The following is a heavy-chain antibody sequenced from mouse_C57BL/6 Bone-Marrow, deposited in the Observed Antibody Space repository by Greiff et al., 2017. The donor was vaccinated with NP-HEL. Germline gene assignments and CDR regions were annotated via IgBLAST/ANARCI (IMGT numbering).Heavy chain of an antibody. CDR1: GFTFSDYG. D-gene: IGHD2-2*01. V-gene: IGHV5-17*01. CDR2: ISSGSSTI. J-gene: IGHJ2*01. CDR3: ARGVTLDY. Sequence: VQLKESGGGLVKPGGSLKLSCAASGFTFSDYGMHWVRQAPEKGLEWVAYISSGSSTIYYADTVKGRCTLSRDNAKNTLFLQMTSLRSEDTAMYYCARGVTLDYWGQGTTLTVSS.